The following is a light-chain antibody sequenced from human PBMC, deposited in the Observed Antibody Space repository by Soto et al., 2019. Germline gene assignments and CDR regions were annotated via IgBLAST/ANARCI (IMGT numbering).Light chain of an antibody. CDR2: DVS. J-gene: IGLJ1*01. V-gene: IGLV2-14*01. CDR1: SSDVGGYNY. CDR3: SSYTSSSTLYV. Sequence: QSVLTQPASGSGSPGQSITLSCTGTSSDVGGYNYVTWYQQHPGKAPKLMIYDVSYRPSGVSNRFSGSKSGNTASLTISGLQAEDEADYYCSSYTSSSTLYVFGTGTKVTVL.